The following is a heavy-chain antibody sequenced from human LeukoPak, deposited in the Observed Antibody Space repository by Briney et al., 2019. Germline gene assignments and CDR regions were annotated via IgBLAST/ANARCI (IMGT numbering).Heavy chain of an antibody. V-gene: IGHV3-49*04. CDR1: GFTFSSYA. CDR2: IRSKAYGGTT. J-gene: IGHJ4*02. Sequence: GGSLRLSCAASGFTFSSYAMSWVCQAPGKGLEWVGFIRSKAYGGTTEYAASVKGRFTISRDDSKSIAYLQMNSLKTEDTAVYYCTRGGGYDYTGIDYWGQGTLVTVSS. D-gene: IGHD5-12*01. CDR3: TRGGGYDYTGIDY.